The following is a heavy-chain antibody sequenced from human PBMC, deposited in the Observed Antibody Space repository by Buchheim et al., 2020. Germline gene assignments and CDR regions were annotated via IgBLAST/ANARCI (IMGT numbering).Heavy chain of an antibody. D-gene: IGHD4-17*01. J-gene: IGHJ5*02. CDR1: GFTFSSYG. CDR2: ISYDGSNK. Sequence: QVQLVESGGGVVQPGRSLRLSCAASGFTFSSYGMHWVRQAPGKGLEWVAVISYDGSNKYYADSVKGRFTISRDNSKNTLYLQMNSLRAEDTAVYYCAKDVHYGDYEGWFDPWGQGTL. CDR3: AKDVHYGDYEGWFDP. V-gene: IGHV3-30*18.